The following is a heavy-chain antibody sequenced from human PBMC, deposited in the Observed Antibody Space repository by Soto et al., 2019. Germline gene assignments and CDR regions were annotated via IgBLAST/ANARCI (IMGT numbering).Heavy chain of an antibody. Sequence: ASVKVSCKASGGTFSSHAISWVRQAPGQGLEWMGGIIPIFGTANYAQKFQGRVTITADKSTSTAYMELSSLRSEDTAVYYCARSYDSSGYYYNLWFQHWGQGTLVTVSS. CDR1: GGTFSSHA. J-gene: IGHJ1*01. CDR2: IIPIFGTA. D-gene: IGHD3-22*01. CDR3: ARSYDSSGYYYNLWFQH. V-gene: IGHV1-69*06.